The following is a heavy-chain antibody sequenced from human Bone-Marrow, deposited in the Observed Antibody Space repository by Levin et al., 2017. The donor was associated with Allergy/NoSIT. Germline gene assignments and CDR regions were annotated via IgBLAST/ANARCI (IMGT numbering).Heavy chain of an antibody. CDR2: IYYSGST. D-gene: IGHD6-13*01. V-gene: IGHV4-59*08. Sequence: SETLSLSCAVSGGSISSDYWSWIRQPPGKGLEWIGYIYYSGSTNYNPSLKSRVTISIDTSKNQFSLKLSSVTAADTAVYYCARHRDSSTWYSAFDIWGQGTMVTVSS. CDR1: GGSISSDY. CDR3: ARHRDSSTWYSAFDI. J-gene: IGHJ3*02.